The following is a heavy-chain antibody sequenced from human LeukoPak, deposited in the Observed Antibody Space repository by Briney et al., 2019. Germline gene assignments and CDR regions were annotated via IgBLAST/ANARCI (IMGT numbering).Heavy chain of an antibody. V-gene: IGHV3-11*03. CDR1: GFTFSDYY. CDR2: IGSTSSYT. Sequence: GGSLRLSCAASGFTFSDYYMSWIRQAPGKGLEWVSYIGSTSSYTNYADSVKGRFTISRDNAKNSLYLQMNSLRAEDTAVYYCARSNRGVIQLPDYWGQGTLVTVSS. D-gene: IGHD5-18*01. J-gene: IGHJ4*02. CDR3: ARSNRGVIQLPDY.